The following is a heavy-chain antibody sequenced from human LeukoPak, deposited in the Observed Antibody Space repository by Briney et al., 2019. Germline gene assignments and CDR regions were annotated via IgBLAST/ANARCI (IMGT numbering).Heavy chain of an antibody. J-gene: IGHJ4*02. Sequence: GGSLRLSCAASGFTFSSYGMHWVRQAPGRGLEWVSGISHDDGSNKDYADSVKGRITISRDNSKSTVFLQMDSLRADDTAVYYCARRDGYKLDFWGQGTLITVSS. CDR1: GFTFSSYG. CDR2: ISHDDGSNK. V-gene: IGHV3-30*19. CDR3: ARRDGYKLDF. D-gene: IGHD5-24*01.